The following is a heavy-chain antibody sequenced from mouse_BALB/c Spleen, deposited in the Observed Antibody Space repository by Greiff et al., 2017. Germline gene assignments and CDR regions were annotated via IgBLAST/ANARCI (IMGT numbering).Heavy chain of an antibody. J-gene: IGHJ2*01. CDR1: GYSITSDYA. D-gene: IGHD1-1*01. Sequence: EVQLQESGPGLVKPSQSLSLTCTVTGYSITSDYAWNWIRQFPGNKLEWMGYISYSGSTSYNPSLKSRISITRDTSKNQFFLQLNSVTTEDTATYYCARKIITTVVAPFDYWGQGTTLTVSS. CDR3: ARKIITTVVAPFDY. CDR2: ISYSGST. V-gene: IGHV3-2*02.